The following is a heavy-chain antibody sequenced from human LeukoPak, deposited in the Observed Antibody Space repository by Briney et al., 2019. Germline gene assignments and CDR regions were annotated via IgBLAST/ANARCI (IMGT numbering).Heavy chain of an antibody. J-gene: IGHJ4*02. CDR1: GGSMNTYY. Sequence: SETLSLTCTVSGGSMNTYYWSWIRQPPGKGLEWIGYIYYSGSTNYNPSLKSRVTISVDTSKNQFSLKLSSVTAADTAVYYCARTTRSTFDYWGQGTLVTVSS. V-gene: IGHV4-59*01. CDR2: IYYSGST. CDR3: ARTTRSTFDY. D-gene: IGHD4-11*01.